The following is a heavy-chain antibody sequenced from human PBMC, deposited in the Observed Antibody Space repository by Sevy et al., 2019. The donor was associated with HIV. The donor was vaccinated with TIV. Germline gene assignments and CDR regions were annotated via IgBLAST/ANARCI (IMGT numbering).Heavy chain of an antibody. CDR3: STVAYNDFLTGYPLHFHY. J-gene: IGHJ4*02. V-gene: IGHV3-23*01. Sequence: GESLKISCSGSGISISAYAMTWVRQTPGKGLEWVSGISAAGYSTYYADSVQGRFSISRDNSKNTFYLQVNSLRADDTAIYYCSTVAYNDFLTGYPLHFHYWGQGSLVTVSS. CDR2: ISAAGYST. D-gene: IGHD3-9*01. CDR1: GISISAYA.